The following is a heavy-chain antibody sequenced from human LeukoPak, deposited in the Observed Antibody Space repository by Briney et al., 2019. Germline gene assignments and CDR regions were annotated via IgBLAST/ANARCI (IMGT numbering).Heavy chain of an antibody. CDR1: GLPIADFA. J-gene: IGHJ4*02. CDR3: AKESGKFDY. CDR2: ISGDGVST. Sequence: GGCLRLSCVASGLPIADFAMHWVRQAPGKGLEWVSLISGDGVSTFYADSVKGRFSISRDNSKNSLYLEMNSLRTEDAAMYYCAKESGKFDYWGQGTLVAVSS. V-gene: IGHV3-43*02.